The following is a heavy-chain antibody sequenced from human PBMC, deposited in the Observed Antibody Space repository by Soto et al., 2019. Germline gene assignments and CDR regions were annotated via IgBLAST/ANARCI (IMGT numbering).Heavy chain of an antibody. Sequence: QVQLVESXXXXXQPGRSLRLSCAASGFTFXXXXXHWVRQAPGKGLEWVAVIWYDGSNKYYADSVKGRFTISRDNSKNTLYLQMNSLRAEDTAVYYCARDLSMWELLNWGQGTLVTVSS. V-gene: IGHV3-33*01. D-gene: IGHD1-26*01. CDR2: IWYDGSNK. CDR1: GFTFXXXX. J-gene: IGHJ4*02. CDR3: ARDLSMWELLN.